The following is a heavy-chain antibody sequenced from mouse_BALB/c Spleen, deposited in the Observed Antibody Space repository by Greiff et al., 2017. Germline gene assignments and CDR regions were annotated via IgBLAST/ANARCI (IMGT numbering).Heavy chain of an antibody. CDR2: INPDSSTI. CDR3: ARRYYGSSYDWYFDV. D-gene: IGHD1-1*01. Sequence: VQLKESGGGLVQPGGSLKLSCAASGFDFSRYWMSWVRQAPGKGLEWIGEINPDSSTINYTPSLKDKFIISRDNAKNTLYLQMSKVRSEDTALYYCARRYYGSSYDWYFDVWGAGTTVTVSS. V-gene: IGHV4-1*02. J-gene: IGHJ1*01. CDR1: GFDFSRYW.